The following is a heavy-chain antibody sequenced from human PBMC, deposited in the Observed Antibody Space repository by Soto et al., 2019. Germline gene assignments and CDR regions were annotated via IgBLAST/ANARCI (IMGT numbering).Heavy chain of an antibody. V-gene: IGHV4-59*01. J-gene: IGHJ4*02. D-gene: IGHD4-17*01. CDR3: TREQTSTVVTQ. CDR2: VYYSGST. CDR1: GGSMSNYY. Sequence: SETLSLTCTVSGGSMSNYYWSWIRQPPGKGLEWIGCVYYSGSTNYNPSLKSRVTISVDTSTHQFSLKLTSVTAAVTAVYYCTREQTSTVVTQWGPGTLVTVSS.